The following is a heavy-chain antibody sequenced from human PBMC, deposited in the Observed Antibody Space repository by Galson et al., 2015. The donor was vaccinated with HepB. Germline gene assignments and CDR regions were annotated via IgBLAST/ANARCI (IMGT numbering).Heavy chain of an antibody. CDR2: ISGSGGST. CDR1: GFTFSSYA. D-gene: IGHD2-2*01. CDR3: TTIVVVPAWVDY. J-gene: IGHJ4*02. Sequence: SLRLSCAASGFTFSSYAMSWVRQAPGKGLEWVSAISGSGGSTYYADSVKGRFTISRDNSKNTLYLQMNSLRAEDTAVYYCTTIVVVPAWVDYCGQGTLVTVSS. V-gene: IGHV3-23*01.